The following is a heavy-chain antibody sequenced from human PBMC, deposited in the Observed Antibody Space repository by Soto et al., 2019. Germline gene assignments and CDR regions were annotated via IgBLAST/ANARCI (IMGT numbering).Heavy chain of an antibody. D-gene: IGHD5-18*01. V-gene: IGHV3-30*03. J-gene: IGHJ5*02. CDR1: GFTFSSYA. CDR3: VIAGGIHLTPSDP. Sequence: GGSVRLSCEASGFTFSSYAMHWVRQAPGKGLEGVAGMAYDGSEKYIADSVRGRVIISRDNAKNTLYLQMNSPRSEDTAVYFCVIAGGIHLTPSDPCDPGTLGTGSS. CDR2: MAYDGSEK.